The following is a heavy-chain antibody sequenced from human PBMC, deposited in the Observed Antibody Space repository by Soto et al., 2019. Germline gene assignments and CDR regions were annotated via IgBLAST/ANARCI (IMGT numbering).Heavy chain of an antibody. CDR2: IIPFLSAT. Sequence: QVQLVQSGAEVKKPGSSVKVSCRASGGHFDRFALSWLRQAHGQGLEWMGGIIPFLSATTYAQKFQGRVTITADESAGTLYLELRCLTSDDTAVYYCARGEDDYGDFGSMDVWGQGTSVTVSS. D-gene: IGHD4-17*01. CDR3: ARGEDDYGDFGSMDV. V-gene: IGHV1-69*01. J-gene: IGHJ6*02. CDR1: GGHFDRFA.